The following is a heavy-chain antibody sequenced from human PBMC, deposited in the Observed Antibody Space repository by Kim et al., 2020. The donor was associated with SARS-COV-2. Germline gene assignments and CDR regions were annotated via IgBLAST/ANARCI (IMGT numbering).Heavy chain of an antibody. CDR2: IWYDGSNK. D-gene: IGHD5-12*01. Sequence: GGSLRLSCAASGFTFSSYGMHWVRQAPGKGLEWVAVIWYDGSNKYYVDSVKGRFTISRDNSKNTLYLQMKSLRAEDTDVYYCAREVATEGFEYWGQGPM. CDR3: AREVATEGFEY. CDR1: GFTFSSYG. J-gene: IGHJ4*02. V-gene: IGHV3-33*01.